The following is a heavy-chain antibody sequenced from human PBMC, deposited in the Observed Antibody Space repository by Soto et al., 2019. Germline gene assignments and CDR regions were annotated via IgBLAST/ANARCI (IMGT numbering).Heavy chain of an antibody. D-gene: IGHD6-19*01. V-gene: IGHV4-4*07. Sequence: QVQLQESGPGLVKPSETLSLTRTVSGGSISSHYWSWIRQPAGKGLEWIGRIYLSGNTKINPSLKNRVTMSVDASKNQFSLNLKSVTAADTAVYYCAKELKPYNSGWYFALSGGQGTLVTVSS. CDR3: AKELKPYNSGWYFALS. CDR1: GGSISSHY. J-gene: IGHJ4*02. CDR2: IYLSGNT.